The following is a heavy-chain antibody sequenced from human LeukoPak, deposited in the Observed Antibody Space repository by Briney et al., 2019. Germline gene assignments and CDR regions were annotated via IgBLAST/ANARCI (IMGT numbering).Heavy chain of an antibody. CDR1: GGSISSYY. D-gene: IGHD6-13*01. V-gene: IGHV4-59*01. CDR2: IYYSGST. J-gene: IGHJ4*02. Sequence: SETLSLTCTVSGGSISSYYWSWIRQPPGKGLEWIGYIYYSGSTNYNPPLKSRVTISVDPSKNQFSLKLSSVTAADTAVYYCARLAGYSSSWYPLDYWGQGTLVTVSS. CDR3: ARLAGYSSSWYPLDY.